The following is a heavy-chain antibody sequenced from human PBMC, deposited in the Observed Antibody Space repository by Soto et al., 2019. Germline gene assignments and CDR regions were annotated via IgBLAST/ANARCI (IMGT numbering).Heavy chain of an antibody. D-gene: IGHD3-22*01. J-gene: IGHJ4*02. Sequence: EVQLVESGGGLVQPGRSLRLSCAASGFTFDDYAMHWVRHAPGKGLEWVSGINWNSGSIGYADSVKGRFTSSRDNAKNSLYLQMNSLRTEDTALYYCAKGYNYDRSGNPDYWGQGTLVTVSS. V-gene: IGHV3-9*01. CDR2: INWNSGSI. CDR3: AKGYNYDRSGNPDY. CDR1: GFTFDDYA.